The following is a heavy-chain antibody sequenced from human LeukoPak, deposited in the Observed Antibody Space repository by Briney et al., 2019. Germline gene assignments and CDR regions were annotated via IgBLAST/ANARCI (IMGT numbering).Heavy chain of an antibody. Sequence: LSGGSLRLSCAASGFTVSSNFMSWVPQAPGKGLEWVSVIYSGGYTVYTDSVKGRFTISRDNSENTLYLQMNSLRADDTAVYYCVRASSTTAAGLFDYWGQGTLLTVSS. J-gene: IGHJ4*02. CDR3: VRASSTTAAGLFDY. CDR1: GFTVSSNF. D-gene: IGHD6-13*01. CDR2: IYSGGYT. V-gene: IGHV3-53*01.